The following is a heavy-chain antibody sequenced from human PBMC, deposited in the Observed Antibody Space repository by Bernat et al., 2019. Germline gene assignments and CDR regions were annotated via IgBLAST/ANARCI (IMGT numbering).Heavy chain of an antibody. V-gene: IGHV3-23*04. D-gene: IGHD6-13*01. Sequence: EVQLVESGGGLVQPGGSLRLSCAASGFTFSSYAMSWVRQAPGKGLEWVSAISGSGGSTYYADSVKGRFTISRDNSKNKLYLQMNSLRAEDTAVYYCAQDGLAGSRPIDYWGHGTLVTVSS. J-gene: IGHJ4*01. CDR3: AQDGLAGSRPIDY. CDR1: GFTFSSYA. CDR2: ISGSGGST.